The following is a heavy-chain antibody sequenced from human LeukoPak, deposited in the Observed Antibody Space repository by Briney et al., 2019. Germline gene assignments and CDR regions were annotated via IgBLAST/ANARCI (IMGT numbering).Heavy chain of an antibody. CDR3: AKGADYYYYGMDV. CDR2: ISYVGSNK. CDR1: GFTFSSYG. J-gene: IGHJ6*04. Sequence: PGQSLRLSCAASGFTFSSYGMHWVRQAPGKGLEWVAVISYVGSNKYYADSVKDRFIISRDNSKNTLYLQMNSLRAEDTAVYYCAKGADYYYYGMDVWGKGTTVTVSS. V-gene: IGHV3-30*18.